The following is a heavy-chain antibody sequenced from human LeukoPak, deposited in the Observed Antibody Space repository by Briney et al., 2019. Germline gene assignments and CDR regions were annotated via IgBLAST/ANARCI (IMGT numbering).Heavy chain of an antibody. CDR2: LWYDGSNK. J-gene: IGHJ4*02. Sequence: GGSLRLSCTAAGFTLSNYGMHWVRQAPGKGLEWVAVLWYDGSNKHYVDSVKGRFTISRDNSKNMLYLQMNSLRAEDTAVYYCARDSPLTVAYFDYWGQGSLVTVSS. V-gene: IGHV3-33*01. CDR3: ARDSPLTVAYFDY. CDR1: GFTLSNYG. D-gene: IGHD4-23*01.